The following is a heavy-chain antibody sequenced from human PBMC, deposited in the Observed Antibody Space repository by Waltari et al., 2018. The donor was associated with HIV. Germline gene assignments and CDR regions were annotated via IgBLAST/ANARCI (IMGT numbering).Heavy chain of an antibody. Sequence: QVQLQESGPGLVKPSETLSLTCSVSGYSIESGYYWGWIRQPPGKALEWIGSSLHSGNTYYNPSRKSRLTTSLATSKTQVSLKLSSVTAADTAVYYCASGSRRGHSHGIDYWGQGTLVTVSS. CDR2: SLHSGNT. J-gene: IGHJ4*02. CDR3: ASGSRRGHSHGIDY. CDR1: GYSIESGYY. V-gene: IGHV4-38-2*01. D-gene: IGHD5-18*01.